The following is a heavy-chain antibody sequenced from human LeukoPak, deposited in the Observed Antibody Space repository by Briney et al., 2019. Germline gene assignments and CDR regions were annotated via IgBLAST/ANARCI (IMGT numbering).Heavy chain of an antibody. CDR2: IGNGGSYT. D-gene: IGHD1-26*01. V-gene: IGHV3-23*03. J-gene: IGHJ2*01. CDR3: AKRATHGGPGYFDL. CDR1: GFSFNAYA. Sequence: GGSLRLSCAASGFSFNAYAMSWVRQAPGEGLEWASGIGNGGSYTYYADFVKGRFTISRDNSKYTLFLQMNSLRAEDTAIYYCAKRATHGGPGYFDLWGRGTLVTVSS.